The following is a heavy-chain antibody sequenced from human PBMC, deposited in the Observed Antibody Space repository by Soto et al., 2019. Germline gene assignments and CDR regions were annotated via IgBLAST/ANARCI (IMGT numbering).Heavy chain of an antibody. CDR1: GGSITSSAYY. J-gene: IGHJ6*02. CDR3: ARHWFSYKCMDV. Sequence: PSETLSLTCTVSGGSITSSAYYWVWIRQPPGKGLEWIGNVFYSGSTYYNPSLKSRVTISVDTSKNQFSLNLTSVTAADTAVYYCARHWFSYKCMDVWGQGTTVTVSS. V-gene: IGHV4-39*01. CDR2: VFYSGST. D-gene: IGHD3-10*01.